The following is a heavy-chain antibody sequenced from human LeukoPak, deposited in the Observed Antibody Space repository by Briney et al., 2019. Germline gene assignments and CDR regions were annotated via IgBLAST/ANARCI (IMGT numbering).Heavy chain of an antibody. D-gene: IGHD2-2*01. CDR3: ARAVVVVPAANNWFDP. J-gene: IGHJ5*02. CDR1: GYTFTSYG. CDR2: ISAYNGNT. V-gene: IGHV1-18*01. Sequence: ASVKVSCKASGYTFTSYGISWVRQAPGQGLEWMGWISAYNGNTNYAQKLQGRVTMTTDTSTSTAYMELRSLRSNDTAVYYCARAVVVVPAANNWFDPWGQGTLVTVSS.